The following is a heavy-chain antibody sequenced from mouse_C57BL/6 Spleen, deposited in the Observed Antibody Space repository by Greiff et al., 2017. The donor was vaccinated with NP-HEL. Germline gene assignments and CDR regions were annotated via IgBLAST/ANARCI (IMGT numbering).Heavy chain of an antibody. CDR1: GYAFSSSW. J-gene: IGHJ1*03. CDR3: ARQLVNWYFDV. Sequence: QVQLQQSGPELVKPGASVKISCKASGYAFSSSWMNWVKQRPGKGLEWIGRIYPGDGDTNYNGKFKGKATLTADKSSSTAYMQLSSLTSEDSAVYFCARQLVNWYFDVWGTGTTVTVSS. CDR2: IYPGDGDT. V-gene: IGHV1-82*01. D-gene: IGHD4-1*02.